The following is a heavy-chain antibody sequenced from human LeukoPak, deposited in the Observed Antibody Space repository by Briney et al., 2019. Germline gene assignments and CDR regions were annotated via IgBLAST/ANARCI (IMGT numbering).Heavy chain of an antibody. D-gene: IGHD6-6*01. V-gene: IGHV3-21*01. Sequence: GGSLRLSCAASGFTFSSYSMNWVRQAPGKGLEWVSSISSSSSYIYYADSVKGRFTISRDNAKNSLYLQMNSLRAEGTAVYYCAGVRYSSSRQPFDYWGQGTLVTVSS. CDR2: ISSSSSYI. CDR1: GFTFSSYS. J-gene: IGHJ4*02. CDR3: AGVRYSSSRQPFDY.